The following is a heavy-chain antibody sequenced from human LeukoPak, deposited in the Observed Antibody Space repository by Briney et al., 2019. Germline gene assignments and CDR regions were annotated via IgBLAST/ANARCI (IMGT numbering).Heavy chain of an antibody. CDR2: IKQDGSEK. J-gene: IGHJ4*02. CDR1: GFTFSSYW. D-gene: IGHD1-26*01. Sequence: GGSLRLSCAASGFTFSSYWMSWVRQAPGKGLGWVANIKQDGSEKYYVDSVKGRFTISRDNAKNSLYLQMNSLRAEDTAVYYCARDGSRSGSYAPYFDYWGQGTLVTVSS. CDR3: ARDGSRSGSYAPYFDY. V-gene: IGHV3-7*03.